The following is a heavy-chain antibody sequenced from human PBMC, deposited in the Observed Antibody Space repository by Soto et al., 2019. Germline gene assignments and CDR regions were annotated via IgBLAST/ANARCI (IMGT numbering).Heavy chain of an antibody. CDR3: ARGSHFDFSSGYADSFDV. Sequence: SETLSLTCAVYGGSFSGYYWGWFRQPPGKGLEWIGEVKHSGNINYNPSLKTRLTVSVDTSKNQFSLKLSSMTAADTAMYCCARGSHFDFSSGYADSFDVWGQGTMVTVSS. D-gene: IGHD3-3*01. CDR1: GGSFSGYY. V-gene: IGHV4-34*01. J-gene: IGHJ3*01. CDR2: VKHSGNI.